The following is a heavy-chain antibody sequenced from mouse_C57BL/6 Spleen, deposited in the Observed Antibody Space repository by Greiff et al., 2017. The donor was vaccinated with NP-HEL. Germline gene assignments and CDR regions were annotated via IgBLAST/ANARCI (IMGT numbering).Heavy chain of an antibody. D-gene: IGHD2-2*01. J-gene: IGHJ4*01. Sequence: QVQLQQPGTELVKPGASVKLSCKASGYTFTSYYMHWVKQRPGQGLEWIGNINPSNGGTNYNEKFKSKATLTVDKSSSTAYMQLSSLTSEDAAVDYCARDGYDDAMDYWGQGTSVTVSS. CDR1: GYTFTSYY. CDR3: ARDGYDDAMDY. CDR2: INPSNGGT. V-gene: IGHV1-53*01.